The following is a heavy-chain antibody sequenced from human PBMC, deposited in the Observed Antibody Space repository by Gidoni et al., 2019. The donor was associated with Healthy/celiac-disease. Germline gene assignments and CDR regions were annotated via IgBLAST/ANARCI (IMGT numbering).Heavy chain of an antibody. CDR3: ARRDPTVTTWGY. J-gene: IGHJ4*02. D-gene: IGHD4-17*01. CDR2: IYSGGST. Sequence: EVQRVASGGGLIPPGASLILSCAASGFTVSSNYMSWVRQAPGKGQEWVSVIYSGGSTYNADSVKGRFTISRDNSKNTLYLQMNSLRAEDTAVYYCARRDPTVTTWGYWGQGTLVTVSS. V-gene: IGHV3-53*01. CDR1: GFTVSSNY.